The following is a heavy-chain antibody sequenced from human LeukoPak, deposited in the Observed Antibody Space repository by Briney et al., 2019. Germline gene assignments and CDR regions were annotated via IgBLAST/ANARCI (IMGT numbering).Heavy chain of an antibody. Sequence: ASVKVSCKASGYTFTGYYMHWVRQAPGQGLEWMGWISAYNGNTNYAQKLQGRVTMTTDTSTSTAYMELRSLRSDDTAVYYCARRDYYDSSGYSTGGYWGQGTLVTVSS. D-gene: IGHD3-22*01. CDR3: ARRDYYDSSGYSTGGY. J-gene: IGHJ4*02. V-gene: IGHV1-18*04. CDR1: GYTFTGYY. CDR2: ISAYNGNT.